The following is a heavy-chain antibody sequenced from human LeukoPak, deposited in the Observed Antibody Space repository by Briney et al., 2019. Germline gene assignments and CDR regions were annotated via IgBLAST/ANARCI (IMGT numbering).Heavy chain of an antibody. Sequence: GSLRLSCAASGFTFSTYAMSWIRQPPGKGLEWIGEINHSGSTNYNPSLKSRVTISVDTSKNQFSLKLSSVTAADTAVYYCARAGTVLRYFDWLLSYWGQGTLVTVSS. V-gene: IGHV4-34*01. CDR1: GFTFSTYA. CDR2: INHSGST. D-gene: IGHD3-9*01. CDR3: ARAGTVLRYFDWLLSY. J-gene: IGHJ4*02.